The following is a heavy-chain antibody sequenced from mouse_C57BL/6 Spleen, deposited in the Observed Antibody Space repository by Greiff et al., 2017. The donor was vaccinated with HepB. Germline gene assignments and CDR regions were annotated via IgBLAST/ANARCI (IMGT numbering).Heavy chain of an antibody. Sequence: VQLKESGPELVKPGASVKISCKASGYSFTGYYMNWVKQSPEKSLEWIGEINPSTGGTTYNQKFKAKATLTVDKSSSTAYMQLKSLTSEDSAVYYCARSPRAWFAYWGQGTLVTVSA. J-gene: IGHJ3*01. D-gene: IGHD6-1*01. V-gene: IGHV1-42*01. CDR1: GYSFTGYY. CDR3: ARSPRAWFAY. CDR2: INPSTGGT.